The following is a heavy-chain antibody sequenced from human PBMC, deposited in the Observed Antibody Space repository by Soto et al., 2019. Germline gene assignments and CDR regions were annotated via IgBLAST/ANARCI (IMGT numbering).Heavy chain of an antibody. CDR3: ARVRKDDSSGYYAHYFDY. CDR1: GGSISSGDYY. D-gene: IGHD3-22*01. Sequence: QVQLQESGPGLVKPSQTLSLTCTVSGGSISSGDYYWSWIRQPPGKGLEWIGYIYYSGSTYYNPSLKCRATISVDTSKTQFSLKLISVTAAVTAVYYCARVRKDDSSGYYAHYFDYWGQGTLVTVSS. V-gene: IGHV4-30-4*01. J-gene: IGHJ4*02. CDR2: IYYSGST.